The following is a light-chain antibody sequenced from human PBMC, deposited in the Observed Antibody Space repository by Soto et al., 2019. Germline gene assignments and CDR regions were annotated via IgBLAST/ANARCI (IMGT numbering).Light chain of an antibody. CDR3: TLYTSRSTYV. V-gene: IGLV2-18*01. CDR1: NSDVGSYNR. CDR2: EVS. Sequence: QSVLTQPPSVSGSPGQSVTISCTGSNSDVGSYNRLSWYQQPPGTAPKLMIYEVSNRPSGVPDRFSGSKSGNTAPLTISGLQAEDEADYYCTLYTSRSTYVFGTGTKVTVL. J-gene: IGLJ1*01.